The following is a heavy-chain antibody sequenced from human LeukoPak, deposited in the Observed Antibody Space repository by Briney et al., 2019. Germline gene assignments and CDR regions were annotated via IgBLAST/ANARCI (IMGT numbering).Heavy chain of an antibody. J-gene: IGHJ6*02. V-gene: IGHV1-2*02. Sequence: GASVKVSCKASGYTFTGYYMHWVRQAPGQGLEWMGWINPHSGGTNYAQKFQGRVTMTRDTSISTACMELSRLRSDDTAVYYCARASQRDYGQNNMDVWGQGTTVTVSS. CDR2: INPHSGGT. D-gene: IGHD4-17*01. CDR3: ARASQRDYGQNNMDV. CDR1: GYTFTGYY.